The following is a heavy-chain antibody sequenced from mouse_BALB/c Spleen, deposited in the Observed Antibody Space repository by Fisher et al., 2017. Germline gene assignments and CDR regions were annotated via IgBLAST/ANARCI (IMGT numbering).Heavy chain of an antibody. V-gene: IGHV1-50*01. J-gene: IGHJ4*01. Sequence: KFKGKATLTVDTSSSTAYMQLSSLTSEDSAVYYCARDGHYYAMDYWGQGTSVTVSS. D-gene: IGHD2-3*01. CDR3: ARDGHYYAMDY.